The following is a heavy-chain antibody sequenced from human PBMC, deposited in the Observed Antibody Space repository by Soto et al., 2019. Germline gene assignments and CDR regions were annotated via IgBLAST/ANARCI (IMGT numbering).Heavy chain of an antibody. CDR1: GFICSSYD. Sequence: GGSLRLSCAVSGFICSSYDMSWVRQAPGKGLVWVSTILVGGSTHYEDSVKGRFTISRDTSKNTVYLQMNSLTAGDTAFYYCGKATATSGGAFEIYGQGTMVTVSS. CDR2: ILVGGST. D-gene: IGHD1-1*01. CDR3: GKATATSGGAFEI. V-gene: IGHV3-23*01. J-gene: IGHJ3*02.